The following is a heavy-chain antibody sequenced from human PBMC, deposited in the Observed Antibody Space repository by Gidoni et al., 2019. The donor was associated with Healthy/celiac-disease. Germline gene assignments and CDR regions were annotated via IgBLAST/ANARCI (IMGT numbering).Heavy chain of an antibody. D-gene: IGHD4-17*01. CDR2: ISGYCGST. J-gene: IGHJ3*02. Sequence: EVQLVESGGGVVQPGGSLRLSCAASGFTFDAYAVHWVRQAPGKGLEWVSLISGYCGSTYYADSVKGRFTISRDNSKHSLYLQMNSLRTEDTALYYCAKDIFTTVVTPRSESAFDIWGQGTMVTVSS. CDR1: GFTFDAYA. V-gene: IGHV3-43*02. CDR3: AKDIFTTVVTPRSESAFDI.